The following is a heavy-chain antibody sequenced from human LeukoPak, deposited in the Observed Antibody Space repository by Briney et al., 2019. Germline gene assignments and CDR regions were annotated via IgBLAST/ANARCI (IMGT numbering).Heavy chain of an antibody. Sequence: PSETLSLTCAVYGGSFSGYYWSWIRQPPGKGLEWIGEINHSGSTNYNPSLKSRVTISVDTSKNRFSLKLSSVTAADTAVYYCARGWKLPFFDYWGQGTLVTVSS. J-gene: IGHJ4*02. CDR3: ARGWKLPFFDY. CDR2: INHSGST. D-gene: IGHD2-15*01. V-gene: IGHV4-34*01. CDR1: GGSFSGYY.